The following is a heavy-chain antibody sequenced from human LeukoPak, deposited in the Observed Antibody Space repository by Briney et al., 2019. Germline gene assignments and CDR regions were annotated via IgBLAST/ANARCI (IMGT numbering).Heavy chain of an antibody. CDR1: GVSISSYV. CDR3: ARATWLPVGLYYYDSSGYYYYFDY. V-gene: IGHV4-59*01. Sequence: SETLSLTCTVSGVSISSYVWSWIRQPPGKGLEWIGYIYDSGSTNYNPSLKSRVTISVDTSKNQFSLKLSSVTAADTAVYYCARATWLPVGLYYYDSSGYYYYFDYWGQGTLVTVSS. J-gene: IGHJ4*02. D-gene: IGHD3-22*01. CDR2: IYDSGST.